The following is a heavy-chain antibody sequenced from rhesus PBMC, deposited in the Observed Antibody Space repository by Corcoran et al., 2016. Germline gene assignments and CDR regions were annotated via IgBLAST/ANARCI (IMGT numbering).Heavy chain of an antibody. CDR1: GAPISSNW. CDR2: LNGNRGSP. CDR3: ARDPDNIHDAFDF. J-gene: IGHJ3*01. Sequence: QVQLPESGPGLVKPSETLSLTCPVSGAPISSNWCSWLRPPPGKGLEWIGELNGNRGSPTYNPSLKSRVTISKDASKNQFSLKLSSVTAADTAVYYCARDPDNIHDAFDFWGQGLRVTVSS. D-gene: IGHD2-15*01. V-gene: IGHV4-80*01.